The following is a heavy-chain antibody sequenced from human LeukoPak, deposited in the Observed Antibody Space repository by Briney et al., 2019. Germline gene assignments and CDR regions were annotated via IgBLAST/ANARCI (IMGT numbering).Heavy chain of an antibody. D-gene: IGHD1-1*01. V-gene: IGHV4-59*01. CDR2: IYYSGST. CDR1: GGSISSYY. Sequence: SETLSLTCTVSGGSISSYYWSWIRQPPGKGLEWIGYIYYSGSTNYNPSLRSRVTISADTSKNQFSLKLSSVTAADTAVYYCARHNSRYPFDPWGQGTLVTVSS. J-gene: IGHJ5*02. CDR3: ARHNSRYPFDP.